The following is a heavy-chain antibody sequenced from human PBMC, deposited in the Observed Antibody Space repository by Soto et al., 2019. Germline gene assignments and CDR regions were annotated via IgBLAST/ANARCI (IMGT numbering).Heavy chain of an antibody. Sequence: QVQLVQSGAEVKKPGASVKVSCKASGYSFTSYGISWVRQAPGQGLEWMGWISAYNGNTNYAQKPQGRVTMTTDTSTSTAYRELRSLRSDDTAVYYCASDNGFGESDVWGQGTTVTVSS. CDR1: GYSFTSYG. CDR2: ISAYNGNT. V-gene: IGHV1-18*01. J-gene: IGHJ6*02. CDR3: ASDNGFGESDV. D-gene: IGHD3-10*01.